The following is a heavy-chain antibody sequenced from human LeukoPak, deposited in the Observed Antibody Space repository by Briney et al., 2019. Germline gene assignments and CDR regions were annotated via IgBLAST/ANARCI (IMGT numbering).Heavy chain of an antibody. CDR3: ARGVLEQWLADYYYYMDV. V-gene: IGHV1-8*03. CDR1: GYTFTSYD. Sequence: ASVKVSCKASGYTFTSYDINWVRQATGQGLEWMGWMNPNSGNTGYAQKFQGRVTITRNTSISTAYMELSSLRSEDTAVYYYARGVLEQWLADYYYYMDVWGKGTTVTVSS. J-gene: IGHJ6*03. CDR2: MNPNSGNT. D-gene: IGHD6-19*01.